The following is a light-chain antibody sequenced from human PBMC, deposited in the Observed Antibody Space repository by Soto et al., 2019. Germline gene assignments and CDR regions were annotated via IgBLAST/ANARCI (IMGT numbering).Light chain of an antibody. V-gene: IGKV1-12*01. J-gene: IGKJ3*01. CDR2: AAS. Sequence: DIQMTQSPSSVSASVGDRVTITCRASQGISSCLDWYQQKPGKAPKLLIYAASSLQNGVPSRFSGSGSGTDFSLTIISLQPEDFATYYWQQHNSIPPHLFGPGTKVDIK. CDR1: QGISSC. CDR3: QQHNSIPPHL.